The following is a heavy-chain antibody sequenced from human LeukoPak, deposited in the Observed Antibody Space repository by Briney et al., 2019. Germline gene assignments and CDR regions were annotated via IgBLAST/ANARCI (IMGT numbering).Heavy chain of an antibody. CDR3: AATCSSTSCYRYNWFDP. CDR2: IYTSGST. J-gene: IGHJ5*02. CDR1: GDSISGFY. Sequence: SETLSLTCTVSGDSISGFYWSWIRQPAGKGLEWIGRIYTSGSTNYNPSLKSRVTISVDTSKNQFSLKLSSVTAADTAVYYCAATCSSTSCYRYNWFDPWGQGTLVTVSS. D-gene: IGHD2-2*02. V-gene: IGHV4-4*07.